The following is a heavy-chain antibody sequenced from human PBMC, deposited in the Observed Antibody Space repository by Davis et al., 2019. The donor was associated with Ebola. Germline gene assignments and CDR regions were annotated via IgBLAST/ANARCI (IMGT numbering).Heavy chain of an antibody. V-gene: IGHV3-64*01. J-gene: IGHJ6*03. D-gene: IGHD7-27*01. CDR3: ARGSGERYYYMDV. CDR2: ISSNGGST. Sequence: GESLKISCAASGFTFSSYAMHWVRQAPGKGLEYVSAISSNGGSTYYANSVKGRFTISRDNSKNTLYLQMGSLRAEDMAVYYCARGSGERYYYMDVWGKGTTVTVSS. CDR1: GFTFSSYA.